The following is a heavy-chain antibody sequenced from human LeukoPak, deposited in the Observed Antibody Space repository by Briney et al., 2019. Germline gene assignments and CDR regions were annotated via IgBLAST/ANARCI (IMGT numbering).Heavy chain of an antibody. CDR3: ARDRAYDTSGAFDV. CDR1: GGSISSGNW. V-gene: IGHV4-4*02. J-gene: IGHJ3*01. CDR2: IYHSGST. D-gene: IGHD3-9*01. Sequence: SETLSLTCAVSGGSISSGNWWSWVRPPPGKGLEWIGEIYHSGSTNYNPSLKSRVTISVDKSKNQFSLKLNSVTAADTAVYFCARDRAYDTSGAFDVWGQGTMVTVSS.